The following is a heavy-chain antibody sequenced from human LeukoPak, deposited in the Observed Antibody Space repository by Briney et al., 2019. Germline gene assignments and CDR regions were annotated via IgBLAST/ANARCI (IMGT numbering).Heavy chain of an antibody. V-gene: IGHV3-66*01. CDR2: IYSDGST. D-gene: IGHD2-21*01. CDR3: AGRRDCGGDCLDY. Sequence: GGSLRLSCAASGFTVSSNYMSWVRQAPGKGLEWVSVIYSDGSTYYTDSVKGRFTISRDNSKNTLYLQVNSLRAEDTAVYYCAGRRDCGGDCLDYWGQGTVVTVSS. CDR1: GFTVSSNY. J-gene: IGHJ4*02.